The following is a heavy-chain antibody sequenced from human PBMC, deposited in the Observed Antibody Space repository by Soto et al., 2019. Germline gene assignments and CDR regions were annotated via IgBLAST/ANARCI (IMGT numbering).Heavy chain of an antibody. CDR2: ISSSSSYI. Sequence: GGSLRLSCAASGFTFSSYSMNWVRQAPGKGLEWVSSISSSSSYIYYADSVKGRFTISRDNAKNSLYLQMNSLRAEDTAVYYCARGPVRVAWFGPDGLPGGMDVWGQGTTVTVSS. CDR1: GFTFSSYS. V-gene: IGHV3-21*01. D-gene: IGHD3-10*01. CDR3: ARGPVRVAWFGPDGLPGGMDV. J-gene: IGHJ6*02.